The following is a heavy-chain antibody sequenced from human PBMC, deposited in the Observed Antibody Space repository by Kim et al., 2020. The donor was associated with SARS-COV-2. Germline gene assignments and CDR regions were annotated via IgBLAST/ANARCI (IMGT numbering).Heavy chain of an antibody. Sequence: GGSLRLSCAASGFTFSSYWMSWVRQAPGKGLEWVANIKQDGSEKYYVDSVKGRFTIARDKAKSSLYLQMNSLRAEDTAVYYCARTYCTSTSCAKAPDYWGQGTLVTVSS. V-gene: IGHV3-7*01. CDR1: GFTFSSYW. D-gene: IGHD2-2*01. CDR2: IKQDGSEK. CDR3: ARTYCTSTSCAKAPDY. J-gene: IGHJ4*02.